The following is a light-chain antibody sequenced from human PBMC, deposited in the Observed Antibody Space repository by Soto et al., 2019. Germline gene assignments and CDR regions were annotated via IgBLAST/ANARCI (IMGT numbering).Light chain of an antibody. CDR1: QGISNY. CDR3: QKYNRAAWT. V-gene: IGKV1-27*01. J-gene: IGKJ1*01. Sequence: DIQMTQSPSSLSTSVGDRVTITCRASQGISNYLAWYQQKPGKVPKLLNYAASTLHSGVPSRFNDSGSATDFTLTSSSLQPEDVATDYGQKYNRAAWTVRQGTRVQIK. CDR2: AAS.